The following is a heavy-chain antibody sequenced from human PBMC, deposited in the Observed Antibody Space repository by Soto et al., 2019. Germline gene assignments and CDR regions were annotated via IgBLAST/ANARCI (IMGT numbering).Heavy chain of an antibody. CDR2: ISYDGNNK. J-gene: IGHJ4*02. V-gene: IGHV3-30*18. D-gene: IGHD4-17*01. Sequence: GGSLRLSCAASGFIFSTYGMHWVRQAPGKGLEWLSVISYDGNNKYYADSVKGRFTISRDNSKNTLWLQMDSLRTEDTAVYYCAKDLLLTTITTVGDWGQGTLVTVSS. CDR3: AKDLLLTTITTVGD. CDR1: GFIFSTYG.